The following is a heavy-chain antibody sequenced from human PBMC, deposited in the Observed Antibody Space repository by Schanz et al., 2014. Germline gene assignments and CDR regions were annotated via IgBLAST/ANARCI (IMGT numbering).Heavy chain of an antibody. D-gene: IGHD1-1*01. CDR3: ARGRVLES. CDR1: GFTFSSYA. J-gene: IGHJ5*02. Sequence: EVQLLESGGGLVQPGGSLRLSCAASGFTFSSYAMSWVRQAPGKGLEWVSAISGSGGSTYYADSVKGRFTISRDNFKGALYLQMSSLRAEDTAVYYCARGRVLESWGQGTLVTVSS. CDR2: ISGSGGST. V-gene: IGHV3-23*01.